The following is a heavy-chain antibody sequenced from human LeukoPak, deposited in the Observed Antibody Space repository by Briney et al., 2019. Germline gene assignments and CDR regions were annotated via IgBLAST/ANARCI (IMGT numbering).Heavy chain of an antibody. Sequence: SETLSLTCAVSGASVSSSYWSWIRQPPGKGLEWIGYMYYSGSTNYSPSLKSRVTISLDTSKSQLSLKLTSVTAADTAVYYCARQDSSYYGSGSYYYYGMDVWGQGTTVTVSS. CDR1: GASVSSSY. CDR3: ARQDSSYYGSGSYYYYGMDV. CDR2: MYYSGST. J-gene: IGHJ6*02. V-gene: IGHV4-59*02. D-gene: IGHD3-10*01.